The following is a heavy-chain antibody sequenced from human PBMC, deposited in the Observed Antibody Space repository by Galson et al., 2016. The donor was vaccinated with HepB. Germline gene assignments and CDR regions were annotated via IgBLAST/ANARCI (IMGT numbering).Heavy chain of an antibody. Sequence: SLRLSCAASGFAFDIYAMHWVRQVPGKGLEWVSGISWNSAYVGYADSVKGRFTISRDNAKNSLYLQMNSLRAEDTALYYCAKGSPGIAVPKPLTDWGQGTLVTVSS. D-gene: IGHD6-19*01. CDR1: GFAFDIYA. CDR3: AKGSPGIAVPKPLTD. CDR2: ISWNSAYV. J-gene: IGHJ4*02. V-gene: IGHV3-9*01.